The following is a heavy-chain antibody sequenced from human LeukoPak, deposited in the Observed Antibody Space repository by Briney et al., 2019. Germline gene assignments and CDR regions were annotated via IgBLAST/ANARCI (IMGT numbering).Heavy chain of an antibody. CDR2: IYYSGST. CDR3: ARVFDGEGYLIDY. J-gene: IGHJ4*02. Sequence: PSETLSLTCAVSGGSISGYYCAWIRQPPGKGLEWIGYIYYSGSTNYNPSLKSRVTISVDTSKNQFSLKLSSVTAADTAVYYCARVFDGEGYLIDYWGQGTLVTVSS. CDR1: GGSISGYY. V-gene: IGHV4-59*01. D-gene: IGHD2-2*01.